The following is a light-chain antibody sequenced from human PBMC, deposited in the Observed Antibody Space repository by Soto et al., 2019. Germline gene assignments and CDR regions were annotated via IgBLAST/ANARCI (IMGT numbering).Light chain of an antibody. Sequence: DIQMTQSPSTLSASVGDRVIITCRASQSISSWLAWYQQKPGKAPKLLIYKASSLESGVPSRFSGSGSGTEFTLTISSLQPDDFATYYCQQYNSYSSGFTFGPGTKVDIK. V-gene: IGKV1-5*03. CDR3: QQYNSYSSGFT. J-gene: IGKJ3*01. CDR1: QSISSW. CDR2: KAS.